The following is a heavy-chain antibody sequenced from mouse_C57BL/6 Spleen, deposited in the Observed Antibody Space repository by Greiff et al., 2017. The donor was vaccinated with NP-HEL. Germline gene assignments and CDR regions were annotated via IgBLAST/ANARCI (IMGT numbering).Heavy chain of an antibody. D-gene: IGHD2-13*01. V-gene: IGHV1-22*01. CDR1: GYTFTDYN. CDR2: INPNNGGT. J-gene: IGHJ1*03. CDR3: ARMGTTTGDWYFDV. Sequence: VQLQQSGPELVKPGASVKMSCKASGYTFTDYNMHWVKQSHGKSLEWIGYINPNNGGTSYNQKFKGKATLTVNKSSSTAYMELRSLTSEDSAVYYCARMGTTTGDWYFDVWGTGTTVTVSS.